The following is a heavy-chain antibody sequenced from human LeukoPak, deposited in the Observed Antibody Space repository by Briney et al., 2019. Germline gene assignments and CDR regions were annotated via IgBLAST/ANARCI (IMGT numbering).Heavy chain of an antibody. CDR1: GYTFTSFD. CDR2: ISTYNGDT. V-gene: IGHV1-18*01. CDR3: ARGSSYGFSMGY. J-gene: IGHJ4*02. Sequence: ASVKVSCKASGYTFTSFDIFWVRQAPGQGLEWMGWISTYNGDTNYAQKLQDRVTMTTDTSTSTAYMELRSLRSDDTAVYYCARGSSYGFSMGYWGQGTLVTVSS. D-gene: IGHD5-18*01.